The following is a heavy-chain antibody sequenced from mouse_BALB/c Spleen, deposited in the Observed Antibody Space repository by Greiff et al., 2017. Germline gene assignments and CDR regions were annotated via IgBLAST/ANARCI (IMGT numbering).Heavy chain of an antibody. J-gene: IGHJ3*01. D-gene: IGHD2-3*01. CDR2: ISNGGGST. CDR3: ARHGDGYQIFAY. V-gene: IGHV5-12-2*01. CDR1: GFTFSSYT. Sequence: EVMLVESGGGLVQPGGSLKLSCAASGFTFSSYTMSWVRQTPEKRLEWVAYISNGGGSTYYPDTVKGRFTISRDNAKNTLYLQMSSLKSEDTAMYYCARHGDGYQIFAYWGQGTLVTVSA.